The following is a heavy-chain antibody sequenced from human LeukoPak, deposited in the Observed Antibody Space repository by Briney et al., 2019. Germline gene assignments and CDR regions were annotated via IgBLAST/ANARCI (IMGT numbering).Heavy chain of an antibody. V-gene: IGHV7-4-1*02. J-gene: IGHJ6*02. D-gene: IGHD3-22*01. CDR2: INTNTGNP. Sequence: ASVTVSCKASGYTFTSYAMNWVRQAPGQGLEWMGWINTNTGNPTYAQGFTGRFVFSLDTSVSTAYLQISSLKAEDTAVYYCAREARSSGYYSSWYYYYGMDVWGQGTTVTVSS. CDR3: AREARSSGYYSSWYYYYGMDV. CDR1: GYTFTSYA.